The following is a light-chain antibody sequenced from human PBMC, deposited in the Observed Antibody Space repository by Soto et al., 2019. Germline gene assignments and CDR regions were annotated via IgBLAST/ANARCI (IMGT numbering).Light chain of an antibody. CDR2: AAF. CDR1: QDVASW. CDR3: QQGRSFPWT. Sequence: DIRLTQSPSVLSASVGDRVTITCRASQDVASWLVWYQQHPGEVPKVVITAAFNLKHGVPSRFSGSGYGTDFTLTISNLQPEDFATYYCQQGRSFPWTFGQGTKVEVK. V-gene: IGKV1-12*01. J-gene: IGKJ1*01.